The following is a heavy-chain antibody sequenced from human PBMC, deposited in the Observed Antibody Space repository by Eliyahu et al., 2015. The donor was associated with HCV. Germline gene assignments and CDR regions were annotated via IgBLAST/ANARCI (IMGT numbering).Heavy chain of an antibody. CDR2: IKSKTDGGTT. CDR1: GFTFXXAX. Sequence: EVQLVXSGGGLVKPGGSLRLXCAACGFTFXXAXMSWGRQAPGKGLEWIGRIKSKTDGGTTDYAAPVKGRFTISRDDSKSTLYLQMNSLKTEDTAVYYCTTGAPGGFDYYLDVWGQGTTVTVSS. V-gene: IGHV3-15*01. CDR3: TTGAPGGFDYYLDV. D-gene: IGHD3-10*01. J-gene: IGHJ6*03.